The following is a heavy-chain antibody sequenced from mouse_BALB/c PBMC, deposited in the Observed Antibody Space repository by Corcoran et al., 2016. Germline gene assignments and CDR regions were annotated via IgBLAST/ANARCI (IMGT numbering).Heavy chain of an antibody. D-gene: IGHD2-4*01. CDR3: ARRNFDYDGTWFAY. J-gene: IGHJ3*01. CDR1: GYTFTSYW. V-gene: IGHV1-7*01. CDR2: INPSTGYT. Sequence: QVQLQQSGAELAKPGATVKMSCKASGYTFTSYWMHWVKQRPGQGLEWIGYINPSTGYTEYNQKFKDKATLTADKSSSTAYMQLSSLTSEDSAVYYCARRNFDYDGTWFAYWGQGTLVTVSA.